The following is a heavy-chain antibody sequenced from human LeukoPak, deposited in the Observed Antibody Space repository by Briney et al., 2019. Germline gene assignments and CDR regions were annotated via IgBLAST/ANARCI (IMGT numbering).Heavy chain of an antibody. D-gene: IGHD5-24*01. CDR1: GFTFSGNW. J-gene: IGHJ4*02. Sequence: GGSLRLSCATSGFTFSGNWMSWVRQAPGKGLEWVASINPDGSQKLYVDSVKGRFTISRDNTKSSLYLQMNSLGAEDTAMYYCAKLLGTATTYDSWGQGTRVTVSS. CDR2: INPDGSQK. V-gene: IGHV3-7*01. CDR3: AKLLGTATTYDS.